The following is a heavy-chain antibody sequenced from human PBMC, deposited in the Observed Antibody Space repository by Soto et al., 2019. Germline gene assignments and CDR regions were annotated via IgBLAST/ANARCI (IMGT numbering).Heavy chain of an antibody. J-gene: IGHJ4*02. Sequence: QVQLVQSGTEVKNPGASVKVSCKASGYTFTTYFMHWVRQAPGQSLEWMGWINTGNGDTKYSQKFKGRVTITRDTSASTAYMELSSLRSEDTAMYYCARWGGGYWGQGTLVTVSS. V-gene: IGHV1-3*04. CDR3: ARWGGGY. CDR2: INTGNGDT. D-gene: IGHD3-10*01. CDR1: GYTFTTYF.